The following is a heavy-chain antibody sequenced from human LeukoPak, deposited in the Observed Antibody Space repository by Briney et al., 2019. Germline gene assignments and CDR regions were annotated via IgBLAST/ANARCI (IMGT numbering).Heavy chain of an antibody. CDR3: ARAKRELPSYYYYMDV. V-gene: IGHV1-8*01. J-gene: IGHJ6*03. CDR2: MNPNSGNT. CDR1: GYTFTSYD. Sequence: VASVKVSCKASGYTFTSYDINWVRQATGQGLERMGWMNPNSGNTGYAQKFQGRVTMTRNTSISTAYMELSSLRSEDTAVYYCARAKRELPSYYYYMDVWGKGTTVTVSS. D-gene: IGHD1-26*01.